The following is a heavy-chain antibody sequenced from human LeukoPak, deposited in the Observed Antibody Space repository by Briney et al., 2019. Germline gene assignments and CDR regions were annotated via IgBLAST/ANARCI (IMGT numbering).Heavy chain of an antibody. CDR2: VGTYTGKT. CDR3: ASCHCTNGVCYGECEYFQH. D-gene: IGHD2-8*01. CDR1: GYTFTKYG. Sequence: ASVKVSCKASGYTFTKYGITWVRQAPGQGLEWMGWVGTYTGKTNYAQNLQGRVTMTTDTTTRTAYMELGSLRSDDTAVYYCASCHCTNGVCYGECEYFQHWGQGTLVTVSS. V-gene: IGHV1-18*01. J-gene: IGHJ1*01.